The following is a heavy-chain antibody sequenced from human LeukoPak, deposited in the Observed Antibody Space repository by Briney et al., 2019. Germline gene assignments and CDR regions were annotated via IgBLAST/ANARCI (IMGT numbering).Heavy chain of an antibody. CDR2: INPNSGGT. CDR1: GYTFTSYG. V-gene: IGHV1-2*02. Sequence: ASVKVSCKASGYTFTSYGISWVRQAPGQGLEWMGWINPNSGGTNYAQKFQGRVTMTRDTSISTAYMELSRLRSDDTAVYYCARTYYYDSSGYYFVWGQGTLVTVSS. D-gene: IGHD3-22*01. CDR3: ARTYYYDSSGYYFV. J-gene: IGHJ4*02.